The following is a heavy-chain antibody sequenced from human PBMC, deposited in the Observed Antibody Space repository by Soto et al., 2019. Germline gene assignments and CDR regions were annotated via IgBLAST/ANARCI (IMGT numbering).Heavy chain of an antibody. CDR3: AREVSAVAGGSGSNYYYYMDV. CDR2: ISAYNGNT. V-gene: IGHV1-18*01. CDR1: GYTFTSYG. Sequence: GASVKVSCKASGYTFTSYGISWVRQAPGQGLEWMGWISAYNGNTNYAQKLQGRVTMTTDTSTSTAYMELRSLRSDDTAVYYCAREVSAVAGGSGSNYYYYMDVWGKGTTVTVSS. D-gene: IGHD6-19*01. J-gene: IGHJ6*03.